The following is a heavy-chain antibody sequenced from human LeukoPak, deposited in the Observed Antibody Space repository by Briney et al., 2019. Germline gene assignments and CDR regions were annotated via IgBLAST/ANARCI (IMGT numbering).Heavy chain of an antibody. J-gene: IGHJ6*03. D-gene: IGHD3-10*01. CDR1: GFRFSGYA. CDR3: ARGPYASGSYFSGGYYYYMDV. V-gene: IGHV3-30*04. Sequence: GGSLRLSCVASGFRFSGYAIHWVRQAPGKGLEWVALISYNGGRKDYADSVKGRFTIDRDNSKNTVYLQMNSLRPDDTAVYYCARGPYASGSYFSGGYYYYMDVWGKGTTVTISS. CDR2: ISYNGGRK.